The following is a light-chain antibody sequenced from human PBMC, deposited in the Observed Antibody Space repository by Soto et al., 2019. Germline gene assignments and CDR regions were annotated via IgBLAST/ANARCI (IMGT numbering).Light chain of an antibody. CDR2: AAS. CDR3: QQYYGLPPLT. J-gene: IGKJ5*01. CDR1: QGISSY. Sequence: AIRMTQSPSSLSASTGDRVTITCRASQGISSYLAWYQQKPGKAPKLLIYAASKLAKGVTSRFSGSGSGTDFSFIITSLQREDLATYYCQQYYGLPPLTFGQGTRLEIK. V-gene: IGKV1-8*01.